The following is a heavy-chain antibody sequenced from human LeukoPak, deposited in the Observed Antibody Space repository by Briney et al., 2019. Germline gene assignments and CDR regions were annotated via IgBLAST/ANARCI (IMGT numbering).Heavy chain of an antibody. Sequence: ASVKVSCKASGYTFTGYYMHWVRQAPGQGLEWMGWINPDSGGTNYAQKFQGRVTMTRATSITTAYMELSRLRSDDTAVYYCARGRAHIVVVTDYWGQGSLVTVSS. CDR2: INPDSGGT. J-gene: IGHJ4*02. V-gene: IGHV1-2*02. CDR3: ARGRAHIVVVTDY. D-gene: IGHD2-21*02. CDR1: GYTFTGYY.